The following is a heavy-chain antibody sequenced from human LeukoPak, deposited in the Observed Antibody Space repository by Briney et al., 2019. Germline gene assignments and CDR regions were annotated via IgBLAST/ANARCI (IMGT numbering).Heavy chain of an antibody. CDR1: GGTFSSYA. CDR3: ARDAKGNPNYYDSSGYAYYYYMDV. V-gene: IGHV1-69*05. J-gene: IGHJ6*03. D-gene: IGHD3-22*01. Sequence: GSSVKVSCKASGGTFSSYAISWVRQAPGQGLEWMGRIIPIFGTANYAQKFQGRVTITTDESTSTAYMELSSLRSEDTAVYYCARDAKGNPNYYDSSGYAYYYYMDVWGKGTTVTVSS. CDR2: IIPIFGTA.